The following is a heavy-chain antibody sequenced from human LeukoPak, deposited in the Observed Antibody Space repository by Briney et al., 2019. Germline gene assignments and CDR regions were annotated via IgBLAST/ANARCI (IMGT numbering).Heavy chain of an antibody. CDR3: ARVSRMSLKYYGSGPIYY. V-gene: IGHV4-34*01. Sequence: PSETLSLTCAVYGGSFSGYYWSWIRQPPGKGLEWIGEINHSGSTNYNPSLLSRVTISVDTSKNQFSLKLSSVTAADTAVYYCARVSRMSLKYYGSGPIYYWGQGTLVTVSS. CDR1: GGSFSGYY. J-gene: IGHJ4*02. D-gene: IGHD3-10*01. CDR2: INHSGST.